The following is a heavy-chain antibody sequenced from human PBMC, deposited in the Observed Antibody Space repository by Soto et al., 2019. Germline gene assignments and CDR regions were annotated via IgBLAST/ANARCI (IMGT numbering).Heavy chain of an antibody. CDR3: ASIRVPAARSWFDP. Sequence: SETLSLTCTVSGGSISSYYWSWIRQPPGKGLEWIGYIYFTGSTNYNPSLKSRVTISVDTSKNQFSLKLTSVTAADTAVYYCASIRVPAARSWFDPWGQGTLVTVSS. CDR2: IYFTGST. V-gene: IGHV4-59*12. D-gene: IGHD2-2*01. CDR1: GGSISSYY. J-gene: IGHJ5*02.